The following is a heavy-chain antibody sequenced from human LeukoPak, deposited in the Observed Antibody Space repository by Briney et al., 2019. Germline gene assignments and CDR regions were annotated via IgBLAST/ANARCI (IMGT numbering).Heavy chain of an antibody. Sequence: FQGRVTLTRDTSITTAYVELISLTSEDTAVYYCARVLGTGWYFDSWGQGTLVTVSS. J-gene: IGHJ4*02. CDR3: ARVLGTGWYFDS. D-gene: IGHD2-8*02. V-gene: IGHV1-2*02.